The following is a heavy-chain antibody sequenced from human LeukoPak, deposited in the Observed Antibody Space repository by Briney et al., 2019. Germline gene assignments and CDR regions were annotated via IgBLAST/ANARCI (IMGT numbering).Heavy chain of an antibody. V-gene: IGHV3-53*01. D-gene: IGHD5-18*01. Sequence: GGSLRLSCAASGLTVSSNSMSWVRQAPGKGLEWVSFIYSGGSTYYADSVKGRFTISRDNAKNTLYLQMNSLRVEDTAVYYCARAYSYASPYFDYWGQGTLVTVSS. CDR1: GLTVSSNS. J-gene: IGHJ4*02. CDR2: IYSGGST. CDR3: ARAYSYASPYFDY.